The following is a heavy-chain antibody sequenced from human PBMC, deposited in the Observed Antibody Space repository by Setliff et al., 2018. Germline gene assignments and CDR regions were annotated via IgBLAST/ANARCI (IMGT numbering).Heavy chain of an antibody. CDR3: ATSTITTYYFDY. CDR1: GFTFSSYA. J-gene: IGHJ4*01. V-gene: IGHV3-23*01. D-gene: IGHD4-4*01. Sequence: PGGSLRLSCAASGFTFSSYAMSWVRQAPGKGLEWVSTISSGGDVTNYAESVKGRFTISRDNSRNTLYLQMKSLRAEDTAIYYCATSTITTYYFDYWGHGTLVTVSS. CDR2: ISSGGDVT.